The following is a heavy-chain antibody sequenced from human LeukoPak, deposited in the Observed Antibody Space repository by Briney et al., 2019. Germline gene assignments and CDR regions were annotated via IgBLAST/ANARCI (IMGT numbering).Heavy chain of an antibody. CDR2: IYYSGST. V-gene: IGHV4-59*01. Sequence: SETLSLTCTVSGGSISSYYWSWIRQPPGKGLEWIGYIYYSGSTNYNPSLKSRVTISVDTSKNQFSLKLSSVTAADTAVYYCARNYDFWSGYYEAWGQGTLVTASS. CDR1: GGSISSYY. J-gene: IGHJ5*02. CDR3: ARNYDFWSGYYEA. D-gene: IGHD3-3*01.